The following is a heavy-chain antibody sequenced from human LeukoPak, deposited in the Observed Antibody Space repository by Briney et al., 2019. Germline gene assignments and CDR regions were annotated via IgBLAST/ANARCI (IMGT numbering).Heavy chain of an antibody. J-gene: IGHJ4*02. D-gene: IGHD5-24*01. CDR3: ARRRDNFDY. Sequence: KPSETLSLTCTVSGDSITITNYYWGWIRQPPGKGLEWVGNIYHDGSTNYNPSLKSRVTISVDTSKNQFSLKLSSVTAADTAVYYCARRRDNFDYWGQGTLVTVSS. CDR2: IYHDGST. CDR1: GDSITITNYY. V-gene: IGHV4-39*07.